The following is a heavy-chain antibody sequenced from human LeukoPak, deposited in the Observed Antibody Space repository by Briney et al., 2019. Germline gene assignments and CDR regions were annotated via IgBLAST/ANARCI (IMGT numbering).Heavy chain of an antibody. CDR1: GYTFTSYG. CDR3: ARPTVAVRRDWFDP. CDR2: ISAYNAYT. V-gene: IGHV1-18*01. D-gene: IGHD6-19*01. J-gene: IGHJ5*02. Sequence: VASVKVSCKASGYTFTSYGISWVRQAPGQGLEWVGWISAYNAYTNYTQKLQGRVTMTTDTSTSTAYMELRSLRSDDTAVYYCARPTVAVRRDWFDPWGQGTLVTVSS.